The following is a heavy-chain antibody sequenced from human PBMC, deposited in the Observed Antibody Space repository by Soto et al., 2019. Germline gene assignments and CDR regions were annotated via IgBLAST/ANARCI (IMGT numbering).Heavy chain of an antibody. D-gene: IGHD6-25*01. V-gene: IGHV3-48*01. J-gene: IGHJ6*03. CDR2: ISSSGSAI. CDR1: GFTFSSYS. Sequence: EVQLVASGGGLVQPGGSLILSCAASGFTFSSYSMNWVRQAPGKGLEWISYISSSGSAIYFADSVKGRFTISRDNAQNALFLQMKSLRAEDTAVYYCARDFKKRGWASGVAFYYYVDVWGIGTTVTVSS. CDR3: ARDFKKRGWASGVAFYYYVDV.